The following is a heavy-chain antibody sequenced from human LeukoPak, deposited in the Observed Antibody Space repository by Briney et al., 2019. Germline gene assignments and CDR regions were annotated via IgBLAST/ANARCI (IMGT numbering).Heavy chain of an antibody. J-gene: IGHJ4*02. V-gene: IGHV1-2*02. CDR3: AAARLTGYHFAIY. CDR1: EYTFTDYF. CDR2: INPNSGGT. D-gene: IGHD3-9*01. Sequence: ASVKVSCKASEYTFTDYFMHWVRQAPGQGLEWMGWINPNSGGTNFAQKFQGRATLTRDTSISSAYMELSRVRSDDTAVYYCAAARLTGYHFAIYWGQGTLVTVSS.